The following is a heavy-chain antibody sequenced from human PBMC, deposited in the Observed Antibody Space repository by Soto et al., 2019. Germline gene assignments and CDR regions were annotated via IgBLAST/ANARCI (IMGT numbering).Heavy chain of an antibody. CDR3: ARDAHPDDIWSGYSSGMDV. Sequence: GVSLRLSCVGSGFTFSNYEMNWVRQSPGKGLEWVSYISPSGTTIYYAEFVKGRFTISRDNVKNSLYLQMNSLRAEDTAVYHCARDAHPDDIWSGYSSGMDVWGQGTTVTVSS. CDR2: ISPSGTTI. D-gene: IGHD3-3*01. J-gene: IGHJ6*02. CDR1: GFTFSNYE. V-gene: IGHV3-48*03.